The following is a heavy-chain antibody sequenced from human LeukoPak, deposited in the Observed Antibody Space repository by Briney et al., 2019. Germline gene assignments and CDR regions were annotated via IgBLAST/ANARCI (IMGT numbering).Heavy chain of an antibody. J-gene: IGHJ4*02. CDR1: GGSLSGSF. D-gene: IGHD3-22*01. V-gene: IGHV4-34*01. CDR3: ARERPDSSGYYSRYYFDY. CDR2: IKHSGGT. Sequence: SETLSLTCVVHGGSLSGSFWSWIRQPPGKGLEWIGEIKHSGGTNYNVSLKSRLTMSLDTSKNQFSLKLSSVTAADTAVYYCARERPDSSGYYSRYYFDYWGQGTLVTVSS.